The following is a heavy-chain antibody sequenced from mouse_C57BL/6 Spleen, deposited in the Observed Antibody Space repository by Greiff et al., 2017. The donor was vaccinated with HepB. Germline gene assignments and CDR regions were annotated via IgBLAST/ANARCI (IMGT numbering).Heavy chain of an antibody. Sequence: EVQGVESGGGLVKPGGSLKLSCAASGFTFSDYGMHWVRQAPEKGLEWVAYISSGSSTIYYADTVNGRFTISRDNAKNTLFLQMTSLRSEDTAMYYCARGGRGFDYWGQGTTLTVSS. V-gene: IGHV5-17*01. CDR3: ARGGRGFDY. D-gene: IGHD3-3*01. CDR2: ISSGSSTI. CDR1: GFTFSDYG. J-gene: IGHJ2*01.